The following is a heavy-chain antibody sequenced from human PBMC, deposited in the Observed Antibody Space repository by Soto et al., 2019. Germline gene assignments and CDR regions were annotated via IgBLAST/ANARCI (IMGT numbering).Heavy chain of an antibody. J-gene: IGHJ4*02. V-gene: IGHV3-33*01. CDR2: IWYDGSNK. Sequence: QVQLVESGGGVVQPGTSLRLSCAASGFTFKNYGMHWVRQAPGKGLEWVAVIWYDGSNKYYADAVKGRFTISRDDSKNTLYVQMNFLRVEDTAMYYCARDVGVVEVELDHWGQGTLVTVSS. CDR3: ARDVGVVEVELDH. D-gene: IGHD2-15*01. CDR1: GFTFKNYG.